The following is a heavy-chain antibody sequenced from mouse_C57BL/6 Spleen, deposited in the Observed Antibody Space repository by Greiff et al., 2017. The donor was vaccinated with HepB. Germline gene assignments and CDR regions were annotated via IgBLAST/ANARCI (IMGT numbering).Heavy chain of an antibody. D-gene: IGHD3-3*01. CDR1: GFTFSSYG. CDR3: ARGTTRNYAMDY. J-gene: IGHJ4*01. CDR2: ISSGGSYT. Sequence: EVKLMESGGDLVKPGGSLKLSCAASGFTFSSYGMSWVRQTPDKRLEWVATISSGGSYTYYPDSVKGRFTISRDNAKNTLYLQMSSLKSEDTAMYYCARGTTRNYAMDYWGQGTSVTVSS. V-gene: IGHV5-6*01.